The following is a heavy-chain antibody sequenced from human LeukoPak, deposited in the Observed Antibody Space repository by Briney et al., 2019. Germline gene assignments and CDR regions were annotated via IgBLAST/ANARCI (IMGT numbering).Heavy chain of an antibody. CDR2: INPNGGDT. V-gene: IGHV1-2*06. J-gene: IGHJ4*02. Sequence: ASVKVSCKASGYNFPAYFMHWVRQAPGQGLEWMGRINPNGGDTNYAQRFQGRVTMTTDTSTSTAYMELRSLRFDDTAVYYCARDGGYFDYWGRGTLVTVSS. CDR3: ARDGGYFDY. CDR1: GYNFPAYF.